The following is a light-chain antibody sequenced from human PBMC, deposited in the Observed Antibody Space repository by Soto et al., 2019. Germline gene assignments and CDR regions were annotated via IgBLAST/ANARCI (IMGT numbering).Light chain of an antibody. CDR3: DSYTSGSSSV. J-gene: IGLJ1*01. CDR2: DVS. CDR1: SSDVGGYNY. Sequence: QSALTQPGSVSGSPGQSITISCTGTSSDVGGYNYGSWYQQHPGKAPKLMIYDVSYRPSGVSDRFSGSKSGNTASLTISGLQSEDEADYYCDSYTSGSSSVFGTGTKLTVL. V-gene: IGLV2-14*01.